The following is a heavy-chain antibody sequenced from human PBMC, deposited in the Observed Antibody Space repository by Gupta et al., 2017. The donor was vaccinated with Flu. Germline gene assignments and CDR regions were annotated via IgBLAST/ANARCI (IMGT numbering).Heavy chain of an antibody. CDR1: GFTVPSNY. Sequence: EVQLVEPGGGLVQPGGSLRLSCSASGFTVPSNYMSWVRQAPAKGLEWVSVIYSGGSTYYADSVKGRFTISRHNSKNTLYLQMNSLRAEDTAVYYCAREVVAATPPNYYYYYGMDVWGQGTTVTVSS. J-gene: IGHJ6*02. CDR2: IYSGGST. CDR3: AREVVAATPPNYYYYYGMDV. V-gene: IGHV3-53*04. D-gene: IGHD2-15*01.